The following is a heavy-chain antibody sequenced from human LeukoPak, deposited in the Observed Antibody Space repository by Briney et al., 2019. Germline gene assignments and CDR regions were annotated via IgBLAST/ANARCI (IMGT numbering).Heavy chain of an antibody. CDR1: GGSISSGGYY. CDR2: IYYSGST. J-gene: IGHJ2*01. Sequence: TQSLTCTVSGGSISSGGYYWSWIRQHPGKGLEWIGYIYYSGSTYYNPSLKSRVTISVDTSKNQFSLKLSSVTAADTAVYYCARVRRSRSAIMKANWYFDLWGRGTLVTVSS. CDR3: ARVRRSRSAIMKANWYFDL. D-gene: IGHD2-21*02. V-gene: IGHV4-31*03.